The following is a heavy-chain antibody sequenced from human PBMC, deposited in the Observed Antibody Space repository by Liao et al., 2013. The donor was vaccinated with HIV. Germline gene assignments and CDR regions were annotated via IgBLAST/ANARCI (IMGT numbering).Heavy chain of an antibody. Sequence: QVQLQESGPGLVKPSQTLSLTCTVSGGSISSSSYYWGWIRQPPGKGLEWIGRIYTSGSTNYNPSLKSRVTISVDTSKNQFSLKLSSVTAADTAVYYCARGREAYYYDSSGYYYTTSAFDYWAREPWSPSPQ. CDR3: ARGREAYYYDSSGYYYTTSAFDY. J-gene: IGHJ4*02. CDR2: IYTSGST. D-gene: IGHD3-22*01. V-gene: IGHV4-61*02. CDR1: GGSISSSSYY.